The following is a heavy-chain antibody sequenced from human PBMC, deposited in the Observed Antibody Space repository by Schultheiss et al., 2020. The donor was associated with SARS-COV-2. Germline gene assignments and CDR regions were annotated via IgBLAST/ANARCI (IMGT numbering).Heavy chain of an antibody. CDR3: ARSKQQLGYWYFDL. CDR2: IYYSGST. D-gene: IGHD6-13*01. J-gene: IGHJ2*01. CDR1: GGSISSYY. Sequence: ETLSLTCTVSGGSISSYYWSWIRQPPGKGLEWIGYIYYSGSTNYNPSLKSRVTISVDTSKNQFSLKLSSVTAADTAVYYCARSKQQLGYWYFDLWGRGTLVTVSS. V-gene: IGHV4-59*08.